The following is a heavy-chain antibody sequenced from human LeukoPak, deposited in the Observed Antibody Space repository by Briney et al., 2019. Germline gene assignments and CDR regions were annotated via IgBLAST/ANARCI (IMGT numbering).Heavy chain of an antibody. CDR1: GFTFSHYA. CDR2: ISGSGDST. J-gene: IGHJ3*02. D-gene: IGHD3-10*01. Sequence: PGGSLRLSCAASGFTFSHYAMSWVRQAPGKGLEWVSIISGSGDSTYYAESVKGRFTISRDNSKNTLYLQMNNLRAEDTAVYYCAKRLSYYGSGTDAFDIWGQGTMVTVSS. V-gene: IGHV3-23*01. CDR3: AKRLSYYGSGTDAFDI.